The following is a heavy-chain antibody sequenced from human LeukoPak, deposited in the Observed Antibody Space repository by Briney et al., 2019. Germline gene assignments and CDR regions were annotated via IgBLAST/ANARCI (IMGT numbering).Heavy chain of an antibody. Sequence: SETLSLTCTVSGGSISSSSYYWGWIRQPPGKGLEWIGSIYYSGSTYYNPSLKSRVTISVDTSKNRFSLKLSSVTAADTAVYYRARLPNYSNYQRIFDYWGQGTLVTVSS. V-gene: IGHV4-39*07. D-gene: IGHD4-11*01. CDR3: ARLPNYSNYQRIFDY. J-gene: IGHJ4*02. CDR2: IYYSGST. CDR1: GGSISSSSYY.